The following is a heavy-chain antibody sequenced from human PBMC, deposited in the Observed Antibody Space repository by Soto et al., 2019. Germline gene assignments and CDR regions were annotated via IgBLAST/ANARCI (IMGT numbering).Heavy chain of an antibody. CDR1: GFTFSDYY. D-gene: IGHD2-15*01. V-gene: IGHV3-11*06. J-gene: IGHJ2*01. CDR2: ISSSSSYT. Sequence: QVQLVESGGGLVKPGGSLRLSCAASGFTFSDYYMSWIRQAPGKGLEWVSYISSSSSYTNYADSVKGRFTISRDNAKNSLYLQMNSLRAEDTAVYYCARGPFVVVPAAMACSGGSCYHRQYFDLWGRGTLVTVSS. CDR3: ARGPFVVVPAAMACSGGSCYHRQYFDL.